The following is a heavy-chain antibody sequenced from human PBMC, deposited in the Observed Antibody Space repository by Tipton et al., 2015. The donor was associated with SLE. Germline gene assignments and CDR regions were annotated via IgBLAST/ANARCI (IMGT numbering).Heavy chain of an antibody. CDR2: SDHTGNT. D-gene: IGHD3-10*01. Sequence: TLSLTCTVSGGSISSGDYYWTWIRQSPEKGLEWIGESDHTGNTNYNPSLKSRVTISVDTSKNQFSLKLNSVTAADTAVYYCARHRRITLLRGLILPYWGQGTLVTVSS. J-gene: IGHJ4*02. V-gene: IGHV4-30-2*06. CDR3: ARHRRITLLRGLILPY. CDR1: GGSISSGDYY.